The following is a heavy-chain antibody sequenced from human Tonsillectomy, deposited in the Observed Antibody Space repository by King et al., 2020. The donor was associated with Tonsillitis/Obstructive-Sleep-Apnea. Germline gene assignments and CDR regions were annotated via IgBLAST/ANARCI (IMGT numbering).Heavy chain of an antibody. J-gene: IGHJ4*02. D-gene: IGHD2-2*01. V-gene: IGHV3-30*01. Sequence: VQLVGSVGGVVQPGRSLRLSCAASGFTFISYAMHWVRQAPGRGLEWVAVISYDGSNKYYADSVKGRFTISRDNSKNTLYLQMNSLRAEDTAVYYCAREFQDIVVVPAAMDYWGQGTLVTVSS. CDR3: AREFQDIVVVPAAMDY. CDR2: ISYDGSNK. CDR1: GFTFISYA.